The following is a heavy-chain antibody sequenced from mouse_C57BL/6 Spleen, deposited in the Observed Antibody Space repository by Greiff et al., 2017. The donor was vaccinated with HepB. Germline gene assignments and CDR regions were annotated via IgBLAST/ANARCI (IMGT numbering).Heavy chain of an antibody. CDR1: GYTFTDYY. D-gene: IGHD2-4*01. V-gene: IGHV1-26*01. CDR2: INPNNGGT. J-gene: IGHJ2*01. Sequence: VQLKESGPELVKPGASVKISCKASGYTFTDYYMNWVKQSHGKSLEWIGDINPNNGGTSYNQKFKGKATLTVDKSSSTAYMGLRSLTSEDSAVYYCARGDYGFDYWGQGTTLTVSS. CDR3: ARGDYGFDY.